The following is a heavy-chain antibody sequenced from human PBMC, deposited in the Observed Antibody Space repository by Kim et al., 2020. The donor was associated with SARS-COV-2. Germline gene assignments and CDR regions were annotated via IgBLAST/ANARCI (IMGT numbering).Heavy chain of an antibody. V-gene: IGHV4-39*01. CDR2: IYYSGST. J-gene: IGHJ4*02. CDR3: ARLSYSSGCLVY. CDR1: GGSISSSSYY. Sequence: SETLSLTCTVSGGSISSSSYYWGWIRQPPGKGLVWIGSIYYSGSTYYNPSLKSRVTISVDTSKNQFSLKLSSVTAADTAVYYCARLSYSSGCLVYWGQGT. D-gene: IGHD6-19*01.